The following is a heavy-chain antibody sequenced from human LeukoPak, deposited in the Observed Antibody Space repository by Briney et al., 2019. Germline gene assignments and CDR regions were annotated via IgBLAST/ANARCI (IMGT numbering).Heavy chain of an antibody. CDR1: GGSISSSSYY. V-gene: IGHV4-39*01. D-gene: IGHD2-21*02. Sequence: PSETLSLTCTVSGGSISSSSYYWGWIRQPPGKGLEWIGSIYYSGSTYYNPSLKSRVTISVDTSKNQFSLKLSSVTAADTAVYXXXRRVATRTPEFDPWGQGTLVTVSS. CDR2: IYYSGST. CDR3: XRRVATRTPEFDP. J-gene: IGHJ5*02.